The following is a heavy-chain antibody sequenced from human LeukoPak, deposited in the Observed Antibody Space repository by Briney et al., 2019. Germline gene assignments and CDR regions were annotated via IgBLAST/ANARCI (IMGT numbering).Heavy chain of an antibody. J-gene: IGHJ4*02. CDR1: GFTFSSYG. Sequence: GGSLRLSCAASGFTFSSYGMSWVRQAPGKGLQWVSSISDSGSSAYYADSVKGRFTISRDNSKNTLYLQMNSLRAEDTAVYYCAKKKWELLDLFDYWGQGTLVTVSS. CDR3: AKKKWELLDLFDY. D-gene: IGHD1-26*01. V-gene: IGHV3-23*01. CDR2: ISDSGSSA.